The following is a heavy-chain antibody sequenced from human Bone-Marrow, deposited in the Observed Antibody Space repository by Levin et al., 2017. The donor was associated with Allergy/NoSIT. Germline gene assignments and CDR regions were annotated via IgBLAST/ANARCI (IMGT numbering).Heavy chain of an antibody. CDR1: GFTFSRYS. J-gene: IGHJ4*02. Sequence: GESLKISCAASGFTFSRYSMNWVCQAPGRGLEWVSYISRSSSTISYADSVKGRFTISRDNAKNSLYLQMNSLRDEDTAVYYCARPDCSGTSCYYFFDSWGQGTLVTVSS. CDR2: ISRSSSTI. CDR3: ARPDCSGTSCYYFFDS. D-gene: IGHD2-2*01. V-gene: IGHV3-48*02.